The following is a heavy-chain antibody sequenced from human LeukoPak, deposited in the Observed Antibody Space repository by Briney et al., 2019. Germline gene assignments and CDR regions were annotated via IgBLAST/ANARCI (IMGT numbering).Heavy chain of an antibody. V-gene: IGHV3-9*01. CDR3: AELGITMIGGV. CDR1: GFTFSNYA. J-gene: IGHJ6*04. Sequence: GGSLRLSCAASGFTFSNYAIHWVRQAPGKRLEWVSGISWNGGCVGYADSVRGRFTISRDNAKNSLYLQMNSLRAEDTAVYYCAELGITMIGGVWGKGTTVTISS. CDR2: ISWNGGCV. D-gene: IGHD3-10*02.